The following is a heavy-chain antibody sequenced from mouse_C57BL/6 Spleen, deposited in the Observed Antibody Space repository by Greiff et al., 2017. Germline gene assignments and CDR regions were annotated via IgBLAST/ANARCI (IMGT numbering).Heavy chain of an antibody. CDR1: GFNIKNTY. V-gene: IGHV14-3*01. CDR2: IDPANGNT. J-gene: IGHJ4*01. CDR3: ARSVGSSAYAMDY. Sequence: EVKLVESVAELVRPGASVKLSCTASGFNIKNTYMHWVKQRPEQGLEWIGRIDPANGNTKYAPKFQGKATITADTSSNTAYLQLSSLTSDDTANYYCARSVGSSAYAMDYWGQGTSVTVSS. D-gene: IGHD1-1*01.